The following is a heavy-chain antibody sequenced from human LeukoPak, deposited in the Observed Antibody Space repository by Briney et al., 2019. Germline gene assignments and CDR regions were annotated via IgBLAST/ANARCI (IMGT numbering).Heavy chain of an antibody. CDR3: ANYGAGTYRFDP. D-gene: IGHD3-10*01. CDR1: GASISSGGYC. V-gene: IGHV4-31*03. Sequence: SQTLSLTCTVSGASISSGGYCWSWIRQHPGKGLEWIGYICYSGTTYYNPSLKSRVTISVDMSENQSSLKLSSVTAADTAVYYCANYGAGTYRFDPCGQGTLVTVSS. J-gene: IGHJ5*02. CDR2: ICYSGTT.